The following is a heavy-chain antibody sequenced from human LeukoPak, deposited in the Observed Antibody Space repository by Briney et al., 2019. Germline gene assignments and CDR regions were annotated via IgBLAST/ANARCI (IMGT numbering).Heavy chain of an antibody. J-gene: IGHJ4*02. Sequence: PGGSLRLSCTGSQLIFSKYGLNWVRQSPGKGLEWISSITRSGSNIDYADSVRGRFTISRDNAKNSLFLHMNSLRVEDTAVYYCARLTIYDDTDYWGQGTLVTVSS. CDR3: ARLTIYDDTDY. CDR2: ITRSGSNI. CDR1: QLIFSKYG. D-gene: IGHD3-3*01. V-gene: IGHV3-48*03.